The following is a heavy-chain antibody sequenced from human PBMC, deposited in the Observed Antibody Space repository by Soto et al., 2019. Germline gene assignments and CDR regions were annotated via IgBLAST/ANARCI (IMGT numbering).Heavy chain of an antibody. V-gene: IGHV3-49*05. CDR2: IRSKAYSRTT. J-gene: IGHJ4*02. CDR3: ARDRNGWETRATYFEY. Sequence: EVQLVESGGGLVKPGQSLRLSCTTSGFSFGDYGMSWLRQAPGKGLERVGFIRSKAYSRTTEYAAALRGRFTISRDDSKSTAYLQMDNLENEDTAVYYCARDRNGWETRATYFEYWGQGILVTVSS. D-gene: IGHD6-19*01. CDR1: GFSFGDYG.